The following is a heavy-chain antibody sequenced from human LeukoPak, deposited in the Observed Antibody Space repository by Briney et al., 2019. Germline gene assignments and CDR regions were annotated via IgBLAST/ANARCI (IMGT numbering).Heavy chain of an antibody. CDR1: GYTFTGYY. CDR2: INPNSGGT. J-gene: IGHJ5*02. Sequence: ASVKVSCKASGYTFTGYYMHWVRQAPGQGLEWMGWINPNSGGTNYAQKFQGRVTMTRDTSISTAYMELSSLRSEDTAVYYCARAVERRWFDPWGQGTLVTVSS. D-gene: IGHD1-1*01. CDR3: ARAVERRWFDP. V-gene: IGHV1-2*02.